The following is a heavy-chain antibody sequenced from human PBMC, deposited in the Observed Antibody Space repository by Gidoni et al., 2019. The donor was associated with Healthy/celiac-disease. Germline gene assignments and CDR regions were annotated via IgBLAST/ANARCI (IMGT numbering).Heavy chain of an antibody. CDR3: AKKWLSYVDY. V-gene: IGHV4-34*01. Sequence: QVQLQQWGAGLLKPSETLSLTCAVSGGSFSGYYWSWIRQPPGKGLEWIGEINHSGSTNYNPSLKSRVTISVDTSKNQFSLKLSSVTAADTAVYYCAKKWLSYVDYWGQGTLVTVSS. CDR1: GGSFSGYY. D-gene: IGHD3-22*01. CDR2: INHSGST. J-gene: IGHJ4*02.